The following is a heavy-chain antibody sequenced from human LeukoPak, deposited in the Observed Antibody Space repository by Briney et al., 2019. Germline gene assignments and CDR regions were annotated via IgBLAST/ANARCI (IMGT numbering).Heavy chain of an antibody. CDR1: GGSISSYY. CDR2: IYYSGST. V-gene: IGHV4-59*01. J-gene: IGHJ4*02. CDR3: ARVAYFDCL. D-gene: IGHD3-9*01. Sequence: PSETLSLTCTVSGGSISSYYWSWIRQPPGKGLEWIGYIYYSGSTNYKPSLKSRVTISVDTSKNQFSLKLSSVTAADTAVYYCARVAYFDCLWGQGILVTVSS.